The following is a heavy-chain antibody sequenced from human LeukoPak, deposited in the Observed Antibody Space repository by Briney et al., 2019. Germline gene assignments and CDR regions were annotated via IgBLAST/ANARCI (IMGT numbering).Heavy chain of an antibody. CDR1: GFTFSSYS. CDR3: ARDNTATGKWPDFDY. D-gene: IGHD5-18*01. V-gene: IGHV3-21*01. CDR2: ISSSSSYI. J-gene: IGHJ4*02. Sequence: PGGSLRLSCAASGFTFSSYSMNWVRQAPGKGLEWVSSISSSSSYIYYADSVKGRFTISRDNAKNSLYLQMNSLRAEDTAVYYCARDNTATGKWPDFDYWGQGTLVTVSS.